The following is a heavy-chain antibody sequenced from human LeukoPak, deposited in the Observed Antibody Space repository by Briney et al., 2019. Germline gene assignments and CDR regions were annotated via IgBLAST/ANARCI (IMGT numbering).Heavy chain of an antibody. Sequence: ASVKVSCKTSGYTFANYGISWVRQAPGLGLEWMGWISAYNGNTNYAQKVQGRVTMTTDTSTSTAYMELRSLRFDDTAVYYCARDQSVRLLQTSSTYFKHVFAIWGQGSMVTVSS. V-gene: IGHV1-18*01. CDR2: ISAYNGNT. J-gene: IGHJ3*02. CDR1: GYTFANYG. CDR3: ARDQSVRLLQTSSTYFKHVFAI. D-gene: IGHD6-13*01.